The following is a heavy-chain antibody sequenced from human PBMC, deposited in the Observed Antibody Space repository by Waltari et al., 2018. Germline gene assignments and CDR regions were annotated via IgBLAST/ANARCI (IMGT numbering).Heavy chain of an antibody. D-gene: IGHD2-8*02. V-gene: IGHV4-39*01. CDR3: ATGGRPDY. CDR2: IFHSGRT. J-gene: IGHJ4*02. Sequence: QLQLQESGPGLVKPSETLSLTCTVSGGSISSYNYFWGWIRQPPGEGLEWIGNIFHSGRTYYNPSLKSRVTISVDTSKNQFSLKLSSVTAADTAVYYCATGGRPDYWGQGTLVTVSS. CDR1: GGSISSYNYF.